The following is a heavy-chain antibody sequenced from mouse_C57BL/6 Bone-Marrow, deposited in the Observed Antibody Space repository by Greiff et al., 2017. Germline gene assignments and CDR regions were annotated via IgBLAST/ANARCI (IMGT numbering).Heavy chain of an antibody. Sequence: QVQLQQPGAELVMPGASVKLSCKASGYTFTSYWMHWVKQRPGQGLEWIGEIDPSDSYTNYNQKFKGKSTLTVDKSSSTAYMQLSSLTSEDSAVYYCAREEASYYAMDYWGQGTSVTVSS. V-gene: IGHV1-69*01. J-gene: IGHJ4*01. CDR2: IDPSDSYT. D-gene: IGHD6-1*01. CDR3: AREEASYYAMDY. CDR1: GYTFTSYW.